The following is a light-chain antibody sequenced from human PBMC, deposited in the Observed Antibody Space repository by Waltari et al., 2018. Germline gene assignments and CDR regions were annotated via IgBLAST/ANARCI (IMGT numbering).Light chain of an antibody. CDR2: VES. CDR3: QKSKRAPFT. Sequence: DILMTQSPSSLSASVGDRITITCRAGQSISIFLNWYHQKPGKAPKLLILVESTLQSGFPSRFSGSGSGTDFTLTIISLQPEDVGTYYCQKSKRAPFTFGQGTKLEI. V-gene: IGKV1-39*01. CDR1: QSISIF. J-gene: IGKJ2*01.